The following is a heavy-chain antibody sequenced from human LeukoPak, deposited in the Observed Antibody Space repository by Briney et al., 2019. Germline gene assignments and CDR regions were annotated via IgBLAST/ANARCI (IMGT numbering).Heavy chain of an antibody. CDR3: ARHLGAQSLIAFDI. Sequence: PSETLSLTCTVSGSSINRYYWSWIRQPAGKGLEWIGRIYSTGSTNYNPSLKSRVTMSVDTSKNNFSLKLNSVTAADTAVYYCARHLGAQSLIAFDIWGQGTMVTVSS. CDR1: GSSINRYY. J-gene: IGHJ3*02. V-gene: IGHV4-4*07. CDR2: IYSTGST. D-gene: IGHD3-16*01.